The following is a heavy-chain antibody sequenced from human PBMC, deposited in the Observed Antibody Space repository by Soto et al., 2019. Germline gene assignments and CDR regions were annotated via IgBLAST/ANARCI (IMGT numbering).Heavy chain of an antibody. CDR2: ISAYNGNT. CDR1: GYTFTSYG. J-gene: IGHJ4*02. CDR3: ARGITIFGVVIKALDY. V-gene: IGHV1-18*04. D-gene: IGHD3-3*01. Sequence: ASVKVSCKASGYTFTSYGISWVRQAPGRGLEWMGWISAYNGNTNYAQKLQGRVTMTTDTSTSTAYMELRSLRSDDTAVYYCARGITIFGVVIKALDYWGQGTLVTVSS.